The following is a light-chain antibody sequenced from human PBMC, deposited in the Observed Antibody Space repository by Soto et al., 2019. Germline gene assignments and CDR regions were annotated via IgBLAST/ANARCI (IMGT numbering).Light chain of an antibody. CDR1: RSVSNNY. CDR2: GAS. J-gene: IGKJ1*01. CDR3: QQYGSSGT. V-gene: IGKV3-20*01. Sequence: EIVLIQSPATLSLSPGERATLSCRASRSVSNNYLAWYQQKPGQAPRLLIYGASNRATGIPDRFSGSGSGTDFTLTISRLEPEDFAVYYCQQYGSSGTFGQGTKVEIK.